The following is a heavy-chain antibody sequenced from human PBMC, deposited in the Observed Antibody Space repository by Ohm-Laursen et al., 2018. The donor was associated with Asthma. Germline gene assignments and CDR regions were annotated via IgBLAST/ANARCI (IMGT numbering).Heavy chain of an antibody. D-gene: IGHD2-21*02. CDR3: ARRDYSGGDPDAAFDI. V-gene: IGHV3-23*01. J-gene: IGHJ3*02. CDR2: ISGSGGST. CDR1: GFTFSSYA. Sequence: SLRLSCSATGFTFSSYAMSWVRQAPGKGLEWVSAISGSGGSTYYADSVRGRFTISRDNSKNILYMQMNSLRAEDTAVYYCARRDYSGGDPDAAFDIWGQGTMVTVSS.